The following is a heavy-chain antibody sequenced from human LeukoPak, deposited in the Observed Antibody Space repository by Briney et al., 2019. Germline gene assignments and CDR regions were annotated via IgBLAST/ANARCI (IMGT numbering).Heavy chain of an antibody. V-gene: IGHV3-48*04. CDR2: ISSSSSTI. CDR1: GFTFSSYS. CDR3: ARVDSSSWYPAHYYYYYGMDV. D-gene: IGHD6-13*01. Sequence: GGSLRLSCAASGFTFSSYSMNWVRQAPGKGLEWVSYISSSSSTIYYADSVKGRFTISRDNAKNSLYLQMNSLRAEDTAVYYCARVDSSSWYPAHYYYYYGMDVWGQGTTVTVSS. J-gene: IGHJ6*02.